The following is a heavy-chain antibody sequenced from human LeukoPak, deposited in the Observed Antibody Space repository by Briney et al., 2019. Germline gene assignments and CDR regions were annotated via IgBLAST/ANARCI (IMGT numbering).Heavy chain of an antibody. CDR2: INPSGGST. CDR3: ARVPGSSWFTRHYYYYMDV. CDR1: GYTFTSYY. V-gene: IGHV1-46*01. J-gene: IGHJ6*03. D-gene: IGHD6-13*01. Sequence: ASVKVSCKASGYTFTSYYMHWVRQAPGQGLEWMGIINPSGGSTSYAQKFQGRVTMTRDMSTSTVYMELSSLRSEDTAVYYCARVPGSSWFTRHYYYYMDVWGKGTTVTVS.